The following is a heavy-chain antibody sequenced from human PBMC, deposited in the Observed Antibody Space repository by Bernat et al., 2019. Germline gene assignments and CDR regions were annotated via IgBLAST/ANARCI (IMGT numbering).Heavy chain of an antibody. V-gene: IGHV3-30-3*01. CDR2: ISYDGSNK. Sequence: QVQLVESGGGVVQPGRSLRLSCAASGFTFSSYAMHWVRQAPGKGLEWVAVISYDGSNKYYADSVKGRFTISRDNSKNTLYLQMNSLRAEDTAVYYCAKDLIAARSYYYGMDVWGQGTTVTVSS. CDR1: GFTFSSYA. J-gene: IGHJ6*02. CDR3: AKDLIAARSYYYGMDV. D-gene: IGHD6-6*01.